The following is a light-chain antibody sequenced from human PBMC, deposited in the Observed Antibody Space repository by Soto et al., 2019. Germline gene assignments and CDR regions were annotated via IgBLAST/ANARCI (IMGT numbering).Light chain of an antibody. Sequence: EIVLTQSPGTLSLSPGERATLSCRASQSVISIFLAWYQQKPGQAPRLLIYSASSRATSIPDRFSGSGSGTEFSLTIRRLEPEDFAVYYCMHYDNSPLYTFGQGTKLEIK. CDR3: MHYDNSPLYT. CDR1: QSVISIF. V-gene: IGKV3-20*01. CDR2: SAS. J-gene: IGKJ2*01.